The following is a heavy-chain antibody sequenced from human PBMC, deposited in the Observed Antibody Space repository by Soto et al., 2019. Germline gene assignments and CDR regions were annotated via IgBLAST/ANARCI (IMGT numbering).Heavy chain of an antibody. V-gene: IGHV1-69*13. CDR2: IIPIFGTA. CDR3: AVGYSYGYGATPSY. CDR1: GGTFSSYA. Sequence: RASVKVSCKASGGTFSSYAISWVRQAPGQGLEWMGGIIPIFGTANYAQKFQGRVTITADESTSTAYMELSSLRSEDTAVYYCAVGYSYGYGATPSYWGQGTLVTVSS. J-gene: IGHJ4*02. D-gene: IGHD5-18*01.